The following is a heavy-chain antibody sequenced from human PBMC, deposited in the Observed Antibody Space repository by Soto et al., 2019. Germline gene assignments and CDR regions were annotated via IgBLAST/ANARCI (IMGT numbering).Heavy chain of an antibody. CDR2: IIPIFGTA. CDR1: GGTFSSYA. V-gene: IGHV1-69*13. Sequence: ASVKVSCKASGGTFSSYAISWVRQAPGQGLEWMGGIIPIFGTANYAQKFQGRVTITADESTSTAYMELSSLRSEDTAVYYCAFGGGDSSGYYYGGYYYYGMDVWGQGTTVTVSS. J-gene: IGHJ6*02. D-gene: IGHD3-22*01. CDR3: AFGGGDSSGYYYGGYYYYGMDV.